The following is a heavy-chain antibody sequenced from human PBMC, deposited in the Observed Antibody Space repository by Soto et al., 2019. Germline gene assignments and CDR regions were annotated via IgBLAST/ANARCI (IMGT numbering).Heavy chain of an antibody. Sequence: SETLSLTCTVSGGSISSGDYYCSWIRQPPGKGLEWIGYIYYSGSTYYNPSLKSRVTISVDTSKNQFSLKLSSVTAADTAVYYCARGYNWNLEPFDYWGQGTLVTVS. CDR3: ARGYNWNLEPFDY. CDR2: IYYSGST. J-gene: IGHJ4*02. V-gene: IGHV4-30-4*01. CDR1: GGSISSGDYY. D-gene: IGHD1-20*01.